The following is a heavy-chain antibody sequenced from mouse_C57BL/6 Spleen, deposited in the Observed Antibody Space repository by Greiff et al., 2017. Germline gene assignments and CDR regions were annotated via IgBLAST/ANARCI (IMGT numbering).Heavy chain of an antibody. CDR2: IDPSDSYT. CDR1: GYTFTSYW. CDR3: ARGKIYYGNYPYAMDY. D-gene: IGHD2-1*01. Sequence: QVQLQQPGAELVKPGASVKLSCKASGYTFTSYWMQWVKQRPGQGLEWIGEIDPSDSYTNYNQKFKGKATLTVDTSSSTAYMQLSSLTSEDSAVYYCARGKIYYGNYPYAMDYWGQGTSVTVSS. J-gene: IGHJ4*01. V-gene: IGHV1-50*01.